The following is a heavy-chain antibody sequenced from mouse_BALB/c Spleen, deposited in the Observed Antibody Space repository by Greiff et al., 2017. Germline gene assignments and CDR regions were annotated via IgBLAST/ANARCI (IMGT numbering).Heavy chain of an antibody. J-gene: IGHJ2*01. CDR1: GFNIKDTY. CDR2: IDPANGNT. D-gene: IGHD1-1*01. Sequence: EVHLVESGAELVKPGASVKLSCTASGFNIKDTYMHWVKQRPEQGLEWIGRIDPANGNTKYDPKFQGKATITADTSSNTAYLQLSSLTSEDTAVYYCARGYGSILYYFDYWGQGTTLTVSS. CDR3: ARGYGSILYYFDY. V-gene: IGHV14-3*02.